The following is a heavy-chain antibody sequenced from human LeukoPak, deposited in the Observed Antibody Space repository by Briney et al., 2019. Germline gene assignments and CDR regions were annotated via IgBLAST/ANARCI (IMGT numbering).Heavy chain of an antibody. J-gene: IGHJ4*02. CDR3: AKDVEVVTMIVVVGHY. CDR2: ISGSGGST. V-gene: IGHV3-23*01. D-gene: IGHD3-22*01. CDR1: GFTFSSYA. Sequence: GGSLRLSCAASGFTFSSYAMSWVRQAPGKGLEWVSAISGSGGSTYYADSVKGRFTISRDNSKNTLYLQMNSLRAEDTAVYYRAKDVEVVTMIVVVGHYWGQGTLVTVSS.